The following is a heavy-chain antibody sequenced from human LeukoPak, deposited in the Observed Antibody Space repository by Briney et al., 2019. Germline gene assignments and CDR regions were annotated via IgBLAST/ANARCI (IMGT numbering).Heavy chain of an antibody. D-gene: IGHD4-17*01. CDR1: GYTFTSYG. CDR3: ARDARTTVTTGLLDPDLYYGMDV. J-gene: IGHJ6*02. Sequence: ASVKVSCNASGYTFTSYGISWVRQAPGQGLEWMGWISAYNGNTNYAQKLQGRVTMTTDTSTSTAYMELRSLRSDDTAVYYCARDARTTVTTGLLDPDLYYGMDVWGQGTTVTVSS. V-gene: IGHV1-18*01. CDR2: ISAYNGNT.